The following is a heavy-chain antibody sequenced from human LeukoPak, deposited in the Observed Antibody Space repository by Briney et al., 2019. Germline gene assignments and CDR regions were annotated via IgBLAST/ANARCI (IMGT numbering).Heavy chain of an antibody. Sequence: GESLKISCKGSGYTFTSYWIGWVRQMPGKGLEWMGLIYPGDSDTRYSPSFQGQVTISADKSISTAYLQWSSLKASDTATYYCARSYCSSTSCYDDAFDIWGQGTMVTVSS. CDR2: IYPGDSDT. V-gene: IGHV5-51*01. D-gene: IGHD2-2*01. CDR1: GYTFTSYW. CDR3: ARSYCSSTSCYDDAFDI. J-gene: IGHJ3*02.